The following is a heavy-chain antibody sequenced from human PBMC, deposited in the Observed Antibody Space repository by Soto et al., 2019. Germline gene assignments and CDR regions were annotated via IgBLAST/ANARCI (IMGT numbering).Heavy chain of an antibody. Sequence: SETLSLTCAVSSGSISSSNWWSWVRQPPGKGLEWIGEIYHSGSTNYNPSLKSRVTISVDKSKNQFSLKLSSVTAADTAVYYCARDNHSGGWRRNWFAPWGQGTLVPVSS. CDR3: ARDNHSGGWRRNWFAP. V-gene: IGHV4-4*02. J-gene: IGHJ5*02. D-gene: IGHD6-19*01. CDR1: SGSISSSNW. CDR2: IYHSGST.